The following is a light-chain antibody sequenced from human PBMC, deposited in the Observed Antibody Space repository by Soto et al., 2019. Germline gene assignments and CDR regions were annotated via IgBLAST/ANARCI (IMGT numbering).Light chain of an antibody. CDR1: QSVSSY. V-gene: IGKV3-20*01. Sequence: EIVLTQSPATLSLSPGERATLSCRASQSVSSYLAWYQQKPGQAPRLLIYDASNRATGIPARFSGSGSGTDFTLTIGRLEPEDFAVYYCQQYGSSPNTFGQGTRLEI. CDR3: QQYGSSPNT. J-gene: IGKJ5*01. CDR2: DAS.